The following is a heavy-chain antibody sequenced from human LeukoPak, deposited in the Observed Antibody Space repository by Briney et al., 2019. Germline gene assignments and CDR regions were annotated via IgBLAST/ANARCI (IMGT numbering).Heavy chain of an antibody. Sequence: ASVKVSCKASRGTFSSYAISWVRQAPGQGLEWLGGIIPIFGTANYAQKFQGRVTITADESTSTAYMELSSLRSEDTAVYYCARGGAVMSYDSSGYYVYWGQGTLVTVSS. CDR3: ARGGAVMSYDSSGYYVY. J-gene: IGHJ4*02. D-gene: IGHD3-22*01. CDR1: RGTFSSYA. V-gene: IGHV1-69*13. CDR2: IIPIFGTA.